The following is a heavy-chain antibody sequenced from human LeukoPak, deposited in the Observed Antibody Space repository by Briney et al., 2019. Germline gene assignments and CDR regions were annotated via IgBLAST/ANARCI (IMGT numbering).Heavy chain of an antibody. CDR1: GYTFTGYY. V-gene: IGHV1-2*02. CDR3: ARDLEYYYDSSGYYYSD. Sequence: ASVKVSCMASGYTFTGYYMHWVRQAPGQGLEWMGWINPNSGGTNYAQKFQGRVTMTRDTSISTAYMELSRLRSDDTAVYYCARDLEYYYDSSGYYYSDWGQGTLVTVSS. CDR2: INPNSGGT. J-gene: IGHJ4*02. D-gene: IGHD3-22*01.